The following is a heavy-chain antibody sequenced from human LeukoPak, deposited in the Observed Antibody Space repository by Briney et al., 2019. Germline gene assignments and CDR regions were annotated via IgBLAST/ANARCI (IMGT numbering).Heavy chain of an antibody. CDR1: GGSISSYY. Sequence: SETLSLTCTVSGGSISSYYWSWIRQPAGKGLEWTGRIYTSGSTNYNPSLKSRVTMSVDTSKNQFSLKLSSVTAADTAVYYCARDRDYGEINWFDPWGQGTLATVSS. V-gene: IGHV4-4*07. CDR3: ARDRDYGEINWFDP. D-gene: IGHD4-17*01. CDR2: IYTSGST. J-gene: IGHJ5*02.